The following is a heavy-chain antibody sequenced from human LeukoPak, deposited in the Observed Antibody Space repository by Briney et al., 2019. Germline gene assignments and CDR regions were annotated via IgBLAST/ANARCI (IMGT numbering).Heavy chain of an antibody. Sequence: GGSLRLSCAASEFTFSSYGMHWVRQAPGKGLEWVAVIWYDGSNKYYADSVKGRFTISRDNSKNTLYLQMNSLRAEDTAVYYCAKDRGRGYSFDDYWGQGTLVTVSS. CDR1: EFTFSSYG. CDR2: IWYDGSNK. CDR3: AKDRGRGYSFDDY. D-gene: IGHD5-18*01. V-gene: IGHV3-33*06. J-gene: IGHJ4*02.